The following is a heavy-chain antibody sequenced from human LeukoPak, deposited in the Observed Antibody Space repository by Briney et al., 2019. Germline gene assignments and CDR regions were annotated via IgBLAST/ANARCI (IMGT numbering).Heavy chain of an antibody. J-gene: IGHJ3*02. D-gene: IGHD5-18*01. CDR2: IIPIFGTA. CDR1: GGTFSSYA. V-gene: IGHV1-69*05. CDR3: ARDHWTVPVWKNGYSYDPTWEYAFDI. Sequence: SVKVSCKASGGTFSSYAISWVRQVPGQGLEWMGRIIPIFGTANYAQKFQGRVTITTDESTSTAYMELSSLRSEDTAVYYCARDHWTVPVWKNGYSYDPTWEYAFDIWGQGTMVTVSS.